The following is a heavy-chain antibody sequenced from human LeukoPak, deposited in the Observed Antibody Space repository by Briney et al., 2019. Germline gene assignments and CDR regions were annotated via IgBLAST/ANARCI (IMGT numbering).Heavy chain of an antibody. CDR3: ARDGVKRYCSSTSCHYYYYYGMDV. J-gene: IGHJ6*02. D-gene: IGHD2-2*01. CDR1: GFTFSSYW. CDR2: IKQDGSEK. Sequence: GGSLRLSCAASGFTFSSYWMSWVRQAPGKGLEWVAHIKQDGSEKYYVDSVKGRFTISRDNAKNSLYLQMNSLRAEDTAVYYCARDGVKRYCSSTSCHYYYYYGMDVWGQGTTVTVSS. V-gene: IGHV3-7*01.